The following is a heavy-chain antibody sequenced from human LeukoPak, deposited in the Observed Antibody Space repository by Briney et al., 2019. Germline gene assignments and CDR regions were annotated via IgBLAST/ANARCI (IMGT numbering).Heavy chain of an antibody. V-gene: IGHV3-23*01. CDR3: AKEPRENSGYYVSGWFDP. D-gene: IGHD5-12*01. Sequence: GGSLRLSCAASAFTFSIYAMSWVRQAPGKGLEWVSAISGSGGSTYYADSVKGRFTISRDNSKNTLFLQMNSLRADDTAVYYCAKEPRENSGYYVSGWFDPWGQGTLVTVSS. CDR2: ISGSGGST. J-gene: IGHJ5*02. CDR1: AFTFSIYA.